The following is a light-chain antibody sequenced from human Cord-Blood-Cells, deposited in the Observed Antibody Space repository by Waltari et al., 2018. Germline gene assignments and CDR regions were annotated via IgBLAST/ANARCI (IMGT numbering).Light chain of an antibody. V-gene: IGKV4-1*01. Sequence: DIVMTQSPDSLAVSLGERATINCKSSQSVLYSSNNKNYLASYQQKPAQPPKLLIFWAATRQSGVPDRCSGSGSGTDFTLTISSLQAEDVAVYYCQQYYSTPPYTFGQGTKLEIK. CDR1: QSVLYSSNNKNY. CDR3: QQYYSTPPYT. CDR2: WAA. J-gene: IGKJ2*01.